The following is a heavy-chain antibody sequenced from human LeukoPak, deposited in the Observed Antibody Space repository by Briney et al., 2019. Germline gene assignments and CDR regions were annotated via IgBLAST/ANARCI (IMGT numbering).Heavy chain of an antibody. CDR3: ATLTTPGWFNP. J-gene: IGHJ5*02. D-gene: IGHD1-1*01. Sequence: SETLSLTCTVSGGSMSSYYWSWVRQPPGKGLEWIGHIYSSESTNYNPSLKSRVTISVDTSNNQFSLRLSSVTAADTAVYYCATLTTPGWFNPWGQGTLVTVSS. CDR2: IYSSEST. V-gene: IGHV4-59*12. CDR1: GGSMSSYY.